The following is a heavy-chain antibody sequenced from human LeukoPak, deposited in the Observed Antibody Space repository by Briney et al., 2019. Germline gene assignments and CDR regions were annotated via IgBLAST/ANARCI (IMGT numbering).Heavy chain of an antibody. D-gene: IGHD5-18*01. V-gene: IGHV3-74*01. CDR2: INSDGSST. CDR1: GFTFSSYW. CDR3: ARGYSYGYRIDY. Sequence: VGSLRLSCAASGFTFSSYWMHWVRQAPGKGLVWVSRINSDGSSTSYADSVKGRFTISRDNAKNTPYLQMNSLRAEDTAVYYCARGYSYGYRIDYWGQGTLVTVSS. J-gene: IGHJ4*02.